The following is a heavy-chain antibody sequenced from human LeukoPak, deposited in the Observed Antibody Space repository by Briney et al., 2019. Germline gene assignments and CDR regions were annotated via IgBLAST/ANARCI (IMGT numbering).Heavy chain of an antibody. D-gene: IGHD3-3*01. CDR1: GYSISSGYY. J-gene: IGHJ4*02. CDR3: ARGGFGVVTRFDY. Sequence: SETLSLTCTVSGYSISSGYYWGWIRQPPGKGLEWIGSIYHSGSTNYNPSLKSRVTISVDTSKNQFSLKLSSVTAADTAVYYCARGGFGVVTRFDYWGQGTLVTVSS. CDR2: IYHSGST. V-gene: IGHV4-38-2*02.